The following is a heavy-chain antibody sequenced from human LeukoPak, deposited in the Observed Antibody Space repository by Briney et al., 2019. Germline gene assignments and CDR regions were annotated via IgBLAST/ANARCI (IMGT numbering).Heavy chain of an antibody. D-gene: IGHD3-3*01. CDR2: MNPNSGNT. Sequence: ASVKVSCKASGYTFTSYDINWVRQATGQGLEWMGWMNPNSGNTGYAQRFQGRVTMTRNTSISTAYMELSSLRSEDTAVYYCARGGVVPAAIYDFWSGYDNWFDPWGQGTLVTVSS. J-gene: IGHJ5*02. CDR3: ARGGVVPAAIYDFWSGYDNWFDP. V-gene: IGHV1-8*01. CDR1: GYTFTSYD.